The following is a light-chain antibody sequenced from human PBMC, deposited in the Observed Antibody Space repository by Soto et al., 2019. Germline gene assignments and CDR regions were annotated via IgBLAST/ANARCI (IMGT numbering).Light chain of an antibody. CDR1: SSNIGSNY. CDR2: RNT. Sequence: QSALTQPPSASGTPGQRVTISCSGSSSNIGSNYVYWYQQLPGTAPKLLIYRNTQRPSGVPDRFSGSKSGTSASLAISGLRSEDEADYYCAAWDDSLSGVVFGGGTQLTV. CDR3: AAWDDSLSGVV. V-gene: IGLV1-47*01. J-gene: IGLJ2*01.